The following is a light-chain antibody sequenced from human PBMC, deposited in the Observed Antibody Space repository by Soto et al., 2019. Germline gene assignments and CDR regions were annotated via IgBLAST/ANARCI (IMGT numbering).Light chain of an antibody. CDR1: GSDVGGYNY. Sequence: QSALTQPASVSASPGQSIAISCTGTGSDVGGYNYVSWYQQHPGKVPKLMIYDVTNRPSGVSIRFSGSKSGNTASLTISGLQAEDEADYYCSSYTSSNTVVFGGGTQLTVL. CDR3: SSYTSSNTVV. J-gene: IGLJ2*01. CDR2: DVT. V-gene: IGLV2-14*01.